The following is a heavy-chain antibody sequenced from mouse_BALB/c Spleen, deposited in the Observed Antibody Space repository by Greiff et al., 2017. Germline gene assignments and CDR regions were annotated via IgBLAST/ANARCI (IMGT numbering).Heavy chain of an antibody. Sequence: VQLQQSGAELARPGASVKMSCKASGYTFTRYTMHWVKQRPGQGLEWIGYINPSSGYTNYNQKFKDKATLTADKSSSTAYMQLSSLTSEDSAVYYCARNYMYDVNYAMDYWGQGTSVTVSS. CDR2: INPSSGYT. CDR3: ARNYMYDVNYAMDY. V-gene: IGHV1-4*01. CDR1: GYTFTRYT. J-gene: IGHJ4*01. D-gene: IGHD2-14*01.